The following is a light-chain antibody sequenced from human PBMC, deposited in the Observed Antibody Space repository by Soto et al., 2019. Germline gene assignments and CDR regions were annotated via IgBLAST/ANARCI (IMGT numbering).Light chain of an antibody. CDR3: QHSENLRL. Sequence: DLQMSQSPSSLSASVGDRATIXXQASQDIRNDLNWYQQKPGKAPQVRIYDASNLEAGVPSRFSGSGSVAHLTFTISSLQPEDIATSYCQHSENLRLFGPGTKVEIK. CDR2: DAS. J-gene: IGKJ3*01. V-gene: IGKV1-33*01. CDR1: QDIRND.